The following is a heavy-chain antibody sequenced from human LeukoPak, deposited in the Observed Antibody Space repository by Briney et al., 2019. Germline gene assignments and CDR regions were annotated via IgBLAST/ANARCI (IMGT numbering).Heavy chain of an antibody. Sequence: GGSLRLSCSASGFTFSSYAMHWVRQAPGKRLEYVSAISSNGGSTYYADSVKGRFTISRDNSKNTLYLQMSSLRAEDTAVYYCVKDAVTMVRGYYFDYWGQGTLVTVSS. CDR2: ISSNGGST. V-gene: IGHV3-64D*06. CDR3: VKDAVTMVRGYYFDY. CDR1: GFTFSSYA. D-gene: IGHD3-10*01. J-gene: IGHJ4*02.